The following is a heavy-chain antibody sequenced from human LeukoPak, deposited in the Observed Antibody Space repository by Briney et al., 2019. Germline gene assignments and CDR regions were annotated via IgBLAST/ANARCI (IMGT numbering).Heavy chain of an antibody. J-gene: IGHJ1*01. V-gene: IGHV3-64*01. CDR1: GFYFSTYA. Sequence: PGGSLRLSCAASGFYFSTYAMNWVRLTPGKGLEFVSAISKSGDDTSYGNDVKVRFTISRDNINNKVALELGSLRVDDTGIYYCARIPEYWGQGTVVTVSS. CDR2: ISKSGDDT. CDR3: ARIPEY. D-gene: IGHD2-2*01.